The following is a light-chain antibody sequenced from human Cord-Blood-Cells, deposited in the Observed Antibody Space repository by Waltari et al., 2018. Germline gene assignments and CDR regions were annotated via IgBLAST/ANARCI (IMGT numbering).Light chain of an antibody. CDR2: EVS. J-gene: IGLJ1*01. Sequence: QSALPQPASVSGSPGQSITIPCTGSSSDVGSYNFVPGYQQHPGKAPKLMIYEVSKRPSGVSNRFSGSKSGNTASLTISGLQAEDEADYYCCSYAGSSTYVFGTGTKVTVL. V-gene: IGLV2-23*02. CDR1: SSDVGSYNF. CDR3: CSYAGSSTYV.